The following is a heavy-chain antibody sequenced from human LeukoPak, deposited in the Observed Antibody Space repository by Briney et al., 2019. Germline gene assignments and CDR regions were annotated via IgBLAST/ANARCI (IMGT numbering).Heavy chain of an antibody. J-gene: IGHJ6*02. D-gene: IGHD1-26*01. Sequence: QTGGSLRPSCAATGFTFKDYGMHWVRQPPGKGLEWVSGINWNGGGTDYADSVKGRFTISRDNAKNSLYLQMTSLRPEDTALYYCAKHLRATNTYIFFGLDVWGQGTTVTVSS. V-gene: IGHV3-9*01. CDR2: INWNGGGT. CDR3: AKHLRATNTYIFFGLDV. CDR1: GFTFKDYG.